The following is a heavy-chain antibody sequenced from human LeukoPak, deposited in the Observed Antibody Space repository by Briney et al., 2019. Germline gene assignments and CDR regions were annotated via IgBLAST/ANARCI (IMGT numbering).Heavy chain of an antibody. J-gene: IGHJ5*02. D-gene: IGHD3-10*01. Sequence: ASVKVSCKASGYTFTSYDINWVRQATGQGLEWMGWMNPNSGNTGYAQKFQGGVTMTRNTSISTAYMELSSLRSDDTAVYYCARGGPLWFGELSPDNWFDPWGQGTLVTVSS. CDR2: MNPNSGNT. CDR3: ARGGPLWFGELSPDNWFDP. V-gene: IGHV1-8*01. CDR1: GYTFTSYD.